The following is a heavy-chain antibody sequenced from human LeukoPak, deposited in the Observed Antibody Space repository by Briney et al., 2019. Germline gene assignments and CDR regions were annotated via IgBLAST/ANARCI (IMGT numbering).Heavy chain of an antibody. CDR2: IYYSGST. J-gene: IGHJ5*02. Sequence: SETLSLTCTVSGGSISSGGYYWSWIRQHPGKGLEWIGYIYYSGSTYYNPSLKSRVTISVDTSKNQFSLKLSSVTAADTAVYYCASGPAAVRWFDPWGQGTLVTVSS. D-gene: IGHD2-2*01. CDR3: ASGPAAVRWFDP. CDR1: GGSISSGGYY. V-gene: IGHV4-31*03.